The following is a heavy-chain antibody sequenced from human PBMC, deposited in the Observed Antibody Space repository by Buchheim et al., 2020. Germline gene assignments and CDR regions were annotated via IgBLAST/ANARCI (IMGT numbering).Heavy chain of an antibody. Sequence: EVQLLESGGDLVQPGGSLRLSCAASGFTFGTYAMTWVRQAPGKGLEWVSAVSGTGVDTFYADSVKGRFTISRDNSKNTVYLQMNSLRAEDTAIYYCAKELLVGASFDYWGQGTL. J-gene: IGHJ4*02. CDR3: AKELLVGASFDY. V-gene: IGHV3-23*01. D-gene: IGHD1-26*01. CDR1: GFTFGTYA. CDR2: VSGTGVDT.